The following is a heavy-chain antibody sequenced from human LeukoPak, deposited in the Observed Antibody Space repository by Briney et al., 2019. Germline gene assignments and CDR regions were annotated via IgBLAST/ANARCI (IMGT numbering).Heavy chain of an antibody. D-gene: IGHD3-16*01. Sequence: SETLSLTCAVYGGSFGGYYWSWIRQPPGKGLEWIGEINHSGSTNYNPSLKSRVTISVDTSKNQFSLKLSSVTAADTAVYYCARTRGRIMITLGGVHFDYWGQGTLVTVSS. V-gene: IGHV4-34*01. CDR1: GGSFGGYY. CDR2: INHSGST. J-gene: IGHJ4*02. CDR3: ARTRGRIMITLGGVHFDY.